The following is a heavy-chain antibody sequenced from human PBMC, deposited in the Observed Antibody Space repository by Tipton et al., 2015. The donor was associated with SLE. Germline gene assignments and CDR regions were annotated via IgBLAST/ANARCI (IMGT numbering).Heavy chain of an antibody. V-gene: IGHV4-59*01. CDR1: GGSISTFY. D-gene: IGHD5-18*01. CDR2: IFYSDNT. CDR3: ARGYTPDGFEL. Sequence: LRLSCTASGGSISTFYWTWIRQPPGKGLEWIGYIFYSDNTNYNPSLKSRVTISVDTSKNQFSLELNSVTAADTAVYYCARGYTPDGFELWGPGTMVTVSS. J-gene: IGHJ3*01.